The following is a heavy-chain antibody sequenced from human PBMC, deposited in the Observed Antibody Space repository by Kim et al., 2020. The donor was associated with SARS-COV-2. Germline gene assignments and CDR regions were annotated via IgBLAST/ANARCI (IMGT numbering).Heavy chain of an antibody. CDR1: GYTFTRSG. V-gene: IGHV1-18*01. D-gene: IGHD6-13*01. CDR2: INVHNGNT. CDR3: ARPQAAGKTGFDGLDV. Sequence: ASVKVSCKASGYTFTRSGISWVRQAPGQGLEWMGWINVHNGNTYYAEKFQDRVTMNTDTSTTTAYMELTSLRSDDTAVYYCARPQAAGKTGFDGLDVWGQGTTVTVSS. J-gene: IGHJ6*02.